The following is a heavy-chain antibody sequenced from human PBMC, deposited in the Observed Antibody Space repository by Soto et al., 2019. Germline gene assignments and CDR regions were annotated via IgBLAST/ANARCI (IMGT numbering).Heavy chain of an antibody. CDR2: IRSKAFGGTT. V-gene: IGHV3-49*04. D-gene: IGHD2-15*01. CDR3: TTDIVEGGRDAFDI. J-gene: IGHJ3*02. Sequence: EVQLVESGGGLVQPGRSLRLSCTASGFTFGDYAMNWVRQAPGRGLEWVGFIRSKAFGGTTDYAAPVKGRFTISRDDSKNTLYLQMNSLKTEDTAVYYCTTDIVEGGRDAFDIWGQGTMVTVSS. CDR1: GFTFGDYA.